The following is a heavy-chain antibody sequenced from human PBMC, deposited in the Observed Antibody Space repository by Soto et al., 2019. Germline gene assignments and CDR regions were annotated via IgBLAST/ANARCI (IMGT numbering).Heavy chain of an antibody. J-gene: IGHJ4*02. D-gene: IGHD2-2*01. CDR3: ARDGVSAALGGRGPIDY. CDR2: ISAYNGNT. Sequence: GASVKVSCKASGGTFSSYAISWVRQAPGQGLEWMGGISAYNGNTNYAQKLQGRVTMTTDTSTSTAYMELRSLRSDDTAVYYCARDGVSAALGGRGPIDYRGQGTLVTVSS. V-gene: IGHV1-18*01. CDR1: GGTFSSYA.